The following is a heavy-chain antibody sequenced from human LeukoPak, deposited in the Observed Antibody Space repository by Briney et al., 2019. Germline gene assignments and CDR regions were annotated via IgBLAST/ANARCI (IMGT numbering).Heavy chain of an antibody. D-gene: IGHD3-22*01. Sequence: GGSLRLSCEASGFTFSTYGMHWVRQAPGKGLEWVAFIWYDGSNKDYADSVKGRSTISRDNSKNTLYLQMNSLRAEDTAVYYCARHYKYDSSGLGGFDYWGQGTLVTVSS. CDR1: GFTFSTYG. V-gene: IGHV3-33*01. CDR3: ARHYKYDSSGLGGFDY. J-gene: IGHJ4*02. CDR2: IWYDGSNK.